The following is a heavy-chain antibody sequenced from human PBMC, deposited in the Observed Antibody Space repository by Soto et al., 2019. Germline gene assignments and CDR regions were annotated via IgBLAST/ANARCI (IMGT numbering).Heavy chain of an antibody. J-gene: IGHJ3*02. D-gene: IGHD2-15*01. CDR1: GFTFSSYG. CDR3: AREPVGYCSGGSCYGDAFDI. Sequence: GGSPRLSCAASGFTFSSYGMHWVRRAPGKGLEWVAVIWYDGSNKYYADSVKGRFTISRDNSKNTLYLQMNSLRAEDTAVYYCAREPVGYCSGGSCYGDAFDIWGQGTMVTVSS. CDR2: IWYDGSNK. V-gene: IGHV3-33*01.